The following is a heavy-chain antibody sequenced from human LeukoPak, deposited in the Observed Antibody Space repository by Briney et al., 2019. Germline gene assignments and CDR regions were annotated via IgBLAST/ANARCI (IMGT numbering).Heavy chain of an antibody. J-gene: IGHJ4*02. V-gene: IGHV1-18*01. D-gene: IGHD6-19*01. CDR3: ARSPYSSGWYPQYYFDY. Sequence: ASVKVSCKASGYTFSSCGITWVRQAPGQGLEWMGWISAYNGNTKYAQKLQGRVTMTTDTSASTAYMELSSLRSEDTAVYYCARSPYSSGWYPQYYFDYWGQGTLVTVSS. CDR1: GYTFSSCG. CDR2: ISAYNGNT.